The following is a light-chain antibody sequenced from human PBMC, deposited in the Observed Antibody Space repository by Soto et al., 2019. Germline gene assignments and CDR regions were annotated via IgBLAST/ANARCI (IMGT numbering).Light chain of an antibody. J-gene: IGKJ1*01. CDR3: QQYNNWPPWT. CDR2: GAS. V-gene: IGKV3-15*01. CDR1: QSVSSN. Sequence: EIVMTQSPATLSVSPGERATLSCRASQSVSSNLAWYQQKPGQAPRLLIYGASTRATGIPARFSGSGSGTEFTLTISSLQSEDFAVYYGQQYNNWPPWTFCQGTKVEIK.